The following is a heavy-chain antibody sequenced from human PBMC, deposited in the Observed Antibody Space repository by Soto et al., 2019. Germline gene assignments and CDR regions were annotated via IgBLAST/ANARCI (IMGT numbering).Heavy chain of an antibody. V-gene: IGHV3-30*18. J-gene: IGHJ4*02. Sequence: QVQLVESGGGVVQPGRSLRLSCAASGFTFSSYGMHWVRQAPGKGLEWVAVISYDGSYKYYADSVKGRFTISRDNSENTLFLQMHSLRAEDTAVYYCAKGGITMVRGNDYWGQGTLVTVSS. D-gene: IGHD3-10*01. CDR3: AKGGITMVRGNDY. CDR1: GFTFSSYG. CDR2: ISYDGSYK.